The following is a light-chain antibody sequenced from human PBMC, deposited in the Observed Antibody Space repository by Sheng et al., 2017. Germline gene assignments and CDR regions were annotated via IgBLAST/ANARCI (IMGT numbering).Light chain of an antibody. CDR2: AAS. CDR1: QSISSY. J-gene: IGKJ1*01. CDR3: QQSFNTPRT. Sequence: DIQMTQSPSSLSASVGDRVTITCRASQSISSYLNWYQQKPGKAPKLLIYAASSLESGVPSRFSGSGSGTDFTLTISSLQLEDFATYYCQQSFNTPRTFGQGTRVEIK. V-gene: IGKV1-39*01.